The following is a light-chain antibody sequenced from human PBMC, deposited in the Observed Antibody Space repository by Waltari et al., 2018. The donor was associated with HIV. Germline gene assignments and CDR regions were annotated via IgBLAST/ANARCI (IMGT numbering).Light chain of an antibody. CDR2: NTD. CDR3: ASYMGSGVWV. J-gene: IGLJ3*02. V-gene: IGLV8-61*01. CDR1: PGSVSTTYY. Sequence: QTVVTQEPSFSVSPGATVTLTCGLRPGSVSTTYYPSWYQQTPGQAPRTLIYNTDTRSSGVPDRVAASIVGDKSVLTITGAQADDVWDYYCASYMGSGVWVFGGGTTLTVL.